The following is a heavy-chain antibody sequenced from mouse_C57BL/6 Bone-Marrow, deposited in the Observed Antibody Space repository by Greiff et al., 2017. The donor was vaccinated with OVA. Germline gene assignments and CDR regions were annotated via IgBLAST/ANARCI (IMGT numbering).Heavy chain of an antibody. V-gene: IGHV1-66*01. Sequence: QVQLKQSGPELVKPGASVKISCKASGYSFTSYYIHWVKQRPGQGLEWIGWIYPGSGNTKYNEKFKGKATLTADTSSSTAYMQLSSLTSEDSAVYYCARSNPYYYGSSPDVWGTGTTVTVSS. CDR3: ARSNPYYYGSSPDV. CDR1: GYSFTSYY. CDR2: IYPGSGNT. J-gene: IGHJ1*03. D-gene: IGHD1-1*01.